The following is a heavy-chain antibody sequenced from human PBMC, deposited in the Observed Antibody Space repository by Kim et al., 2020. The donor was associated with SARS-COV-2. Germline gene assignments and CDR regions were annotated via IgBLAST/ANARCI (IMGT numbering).Heavy chain of an antibody. CDR1: GFTFSDYY. J-gene: IGHJ4*02. Sequence: GGSLRLSCAGSGFTFSDYYITWVRQTPGKGLEWISYISTSGSFTNYADSVKGRFTISRDNAKNSVSLQMDSLTADDTADYYCARLVAGSNYLDHWGPRSLVTISS. CDR2: ISTSGSFT. V-gene: IGHV3-11*03. CDR3: ARLVAGSNYLDH. D-gene: IGHD2-8*02.